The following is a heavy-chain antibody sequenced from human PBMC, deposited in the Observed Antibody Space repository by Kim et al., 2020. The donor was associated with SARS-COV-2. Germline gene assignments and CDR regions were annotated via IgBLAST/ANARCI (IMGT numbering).Heavy chain of an antibody. V-gene: IGHV3-73*01. D-gene: IGHD6-19*01. Sequence: GGSLRLSCAASGFTFSGSTMHWVRQASGKGLEWVSRIRSKANSYATAYAASVKNRFSISRDDSKNTAYLQMNSLKTEDTAVYYCTRVNPIAGGWYDAFDIWGQGTMVTVSS. J-gene: IGHJ3*02. CDR3: TRVNPIAGGWYDAFDI. CDR1: GFTFSGST. CDR2: IRSKANSYAT.